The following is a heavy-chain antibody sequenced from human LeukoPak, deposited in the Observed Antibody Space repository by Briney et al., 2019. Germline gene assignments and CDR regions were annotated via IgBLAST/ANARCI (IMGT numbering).Heavy chain of an antibody. V-gene: IGHV4-61*02. CDR1: GGSISSGSYY. D-gene: IGHD6-13*01. CDR3: ARDPIAAAGTSYNWFDP. J-gene: IGHJ5*02. Sequence: PSQTLSLTCTVSGGSISSGSYYWSWIRQPAGKGLEWIGRIYTSGSTDYNPSLKSRVTMSVDTSKNQFSLKLSSVTAADTAVYYCARDPIAAAGTSYNWFDPWGQGTLVTVSS. CDR2: IYTSGST.